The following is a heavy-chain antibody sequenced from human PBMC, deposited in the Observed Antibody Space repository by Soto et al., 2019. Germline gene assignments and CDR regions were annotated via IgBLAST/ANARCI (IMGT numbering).Heavy chain of an antibody. V-gene: IGHV4-59*02. CDR3: ARGGTSGSAVYNWFDP. J-gene: IGHJ5*02. CDR1: GASVSSHS. CDR2: IHYSGGT. Sequence: QVQLQESGPGLVKPSGTLSLTCSVTGASVSSHSWSWIRQSPGKGLEWIGYIHYSGGTNYTPSLRSRVTISVETSKKQLSLNLTSLTAADTAVYYCARGGTSGSAVYNWFDPWGQGTLVTVSS. D-gene: IGHD3-10*01.